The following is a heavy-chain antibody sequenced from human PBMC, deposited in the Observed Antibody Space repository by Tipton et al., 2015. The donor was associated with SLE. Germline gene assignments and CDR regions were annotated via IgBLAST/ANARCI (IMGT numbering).Heavy chain of an antibody. CDR1: GGSFSGYY. J-gene: IGHJ4*02. V-gene: IGHV4-34*01. Sequence: TLSLTCAVYGGSFSGYYWSWIRQPPGKGLEWIGEINHSGSTNYNPSLESRVTISVDTSKNQFSLKLSSVTAADTAVYYCASLGFIAAPEGFWGQGTLVTVSS. CDR3: ASLGFIAAPEGF. CDR2: INHSGST. D-gene: IGHD6-13*01.